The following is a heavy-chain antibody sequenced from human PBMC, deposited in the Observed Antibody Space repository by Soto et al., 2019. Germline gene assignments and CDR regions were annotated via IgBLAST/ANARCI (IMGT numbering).Heavy chain of an antibody. CDR2: ISYDGSNK. J-gene: IGHJ4*02. D-gene: IGHD6-13*01. CDR3: ARDGIRDSSSWFNFLGY. CDR1: GFTFSSYA. Sequence: QVQLVESGGGVVQPGRSLRLSCAASGFTFSSYAMHWVRQAPGKGLEWVAVISYDGSNKYYADSVKGRFTISRDNSKNXPYLQMNSLRAEDTAVYYCARDGIRDSSSWFNFLGYWGQGTLVTVSS. V-gene: IGHV3-30-3*01.